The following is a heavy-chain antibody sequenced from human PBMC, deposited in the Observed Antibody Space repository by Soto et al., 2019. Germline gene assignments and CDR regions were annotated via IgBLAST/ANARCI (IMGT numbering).Heavy chain of an antibody. CDR1: GFTFSSYG. CDR3: AKDRDDFWSGYYSHPLEY. D-gene: IGHD3-3*01. V-gene: IGHV3-30*18. CDR2: ISYDGSNK. J-gene: IGHJ4*02. Sequence: GGSLRLSCAASGFTFSSYGMHWVRQAPGKGLEWVAVISYDGSNKYYADSVKGRFTISRDNSKNTLCLQMNSLRAEDTAVYYCAKDRDDFWSGYYSHPLEYWGQGTRVTVSS.